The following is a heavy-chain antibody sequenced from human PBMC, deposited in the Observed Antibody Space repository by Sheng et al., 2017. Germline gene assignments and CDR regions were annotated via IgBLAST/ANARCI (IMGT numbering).Heavy chain of an antibody. Sequence: QVQLQQWGAGLLKPSETLSLTCAVYGGSFSGYYWSWIRQPPGKGLEWIGEINHSGSTNYNPSLKSRVTISVDTSKNQFSLKLSSVTAADTAVYYCARQGKGPMVRGVIRFDPWGQGTLVTVSS. CDR3: ARQGKGPMVRGVIRFDP. J-gene: IGHJ5*02. D-gene: IGHD3-10*01. V-gene: IGHV4-34*01. CDR2: INHSGST. CDR1: GGSFSGYY.